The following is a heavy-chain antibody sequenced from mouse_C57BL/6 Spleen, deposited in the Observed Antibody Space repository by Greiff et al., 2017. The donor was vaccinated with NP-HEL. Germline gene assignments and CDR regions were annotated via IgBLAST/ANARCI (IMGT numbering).Heavy chain of an antibody. D-gene: IGHD1-1*01. V-gene: IGHV1-50*01. CDR3: ARPNGSSYGWYFDV. CDR1: GYTFTSYW. J-gene: IGHJ1*03. CDR2: IDPSDSYT. Sequence: QVQLQQPGAELVKPGASVKLSCKASGYTFTSYWMQWVKQRPGPGLEWIGEIDPSDSYTNYNQKFKGKATLTVDTSSSTAYMQLSSLTSEDSAVYYCARPNGSSYGWYFDVWGTGTTVTVSS.